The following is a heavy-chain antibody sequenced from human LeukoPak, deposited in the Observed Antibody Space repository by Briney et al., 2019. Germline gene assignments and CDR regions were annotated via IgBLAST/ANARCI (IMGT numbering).Heavy chain of an antibody. CDR3: AREKGGYCSGGSCYTSSHFDY. Sequence: PGGSLRLSCAASGFTFTTYWMSWVRQAPGKGLEWVSGINWNGGSTGYADSVKGRFTISRDNAKNSLYLQMNSLRAEDTALYYCAREKGGYCSGGSCYTSSHFDYWGQGTLVTVSS. V-gene: IGHV3-20*04. CDR2: INWNGGST. J-gene: IGHJ4*02. D-gene: IGHD2-15*01. CDR1: GFTFTTYW.